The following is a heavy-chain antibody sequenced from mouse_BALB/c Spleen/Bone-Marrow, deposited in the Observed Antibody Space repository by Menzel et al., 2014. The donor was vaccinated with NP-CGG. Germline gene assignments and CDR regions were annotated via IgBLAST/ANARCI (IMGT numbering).Heavy chain of an antibody. CDR2: IYPGDGST. CDR1: GYSFTDYD. D-gene: IGHD1-2*01. CDR3: ARGGIRRSLDY. J-gene: IGHJ4*01. V-gene: IGHV1S56*01. Sequence: AQLQQAGPELVKPGTLVKISCKASGYSFTDYDLNWVRQRPGQGLEWIGWIYPGDGSTKYNEKFKGKATLTADRSSSTAYMQLSSLTSESSAVYFCARGGIRRSLDYWGQGPSVTVSS.